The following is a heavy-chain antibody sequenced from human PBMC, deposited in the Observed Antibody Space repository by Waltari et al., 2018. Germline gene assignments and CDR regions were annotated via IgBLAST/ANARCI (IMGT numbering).Heavy chain of an antibody. D-gene: IGHD6-13*01. Sequence: QVQLQESGPGLVKPSETLSLTCTVSGGSISSYYWSWIRQPAGKGLEWIGRIYTSGSTNYNPSLKSRVTMSVDTSKNQFSVKLSSVTAADTAVYYCASHSSAGDFDYWAREPWSPSPQ. CDR1: GGSISSYY. V-gene: IGHV4-4*07. CDR2: IYTSGST. CDR3: ASHSSAGDFDY. J-gene: IGHJ4*02.